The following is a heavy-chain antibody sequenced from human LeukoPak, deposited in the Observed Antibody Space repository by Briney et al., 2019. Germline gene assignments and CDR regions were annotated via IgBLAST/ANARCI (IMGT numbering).Heavy chain of an antibody. CDR3: VSPRGFSYGYFDY. CDR1: GGSIGSSSYY. CDR2: IYYSKNT. V-gene: IGHV4-39*01. J-gene: IGHJ4*02. D-gene: IGHD5-18*01. Sequence: SETLSLTCTVSGGSIGSSSYYWAWIRQPPGKGLEWIGSIYYSKNTYYNPSLKSRVTISADTSKNQFSLTLGSVSATDTAVYYCVSPRGFSYGYFDYWGQGTLVTVSS.